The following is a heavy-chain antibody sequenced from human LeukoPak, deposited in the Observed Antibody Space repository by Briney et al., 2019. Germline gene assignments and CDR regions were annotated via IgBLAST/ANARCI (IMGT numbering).Heavy chain of an antibody. D-gene: IGHD6-19*01. V-gene: IGHV3-30*18. CDR2: ISYDGSNK. CDR1: GFTFSSYG. Sequence: GGSLRLSCVASGFTFSSYGMHWVRQAPGKGLEWVAVISYDGSNKYYADSVKGRFTISRDNSKNTLYLQMNSLRAEDTAVYYCAKEDSSGWSRWGQGTLVTVSS. CDR3: AKEDSSGWSR. J-gene: IGHJ4*02.